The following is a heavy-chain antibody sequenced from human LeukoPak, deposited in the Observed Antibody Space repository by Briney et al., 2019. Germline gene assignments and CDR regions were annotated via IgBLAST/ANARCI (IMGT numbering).Heavy chain of an antibody. Sequence: GRSLRLSCAASGFTFDDYAMHWVRQAPGKGLEWVSGISWNSGSIGYADSVKGRFTISRDNAKNSLYLQMNSLRAEDMALYYCAKDISPGYANSWSDSWGQGTLVTVSS. CDR1: GFTFDDYA. CDR2: ISWNSGSI. V-gene: IGHV3-9*03. CDR3: AKDISPGYANSWSDS. D-gene: IGHD3-16*01. J-gene: IGHJ4*02.